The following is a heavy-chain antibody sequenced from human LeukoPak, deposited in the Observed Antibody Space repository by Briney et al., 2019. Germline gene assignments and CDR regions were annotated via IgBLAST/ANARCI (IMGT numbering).Heavy chain of an antibody. CDR3: ARAGCSGGSCSMRY. V-gene: IGHV3-30-3*01. CDR1: GFTFSSYA. CDR2: ISYDGSNK. J-gene: IGHJ4*02. D-gene: IGHD2-15*01. Sequence: GRSLRLSCAASGFTFSSYAMHWVRQAPGKGLEWVAVISYDGSNKYYADSVKGRFTNSRDNSKNTLYLQMNSLRAEDTAVYYCARAGCSGGSCSMRYWGQGTLVTVSS.